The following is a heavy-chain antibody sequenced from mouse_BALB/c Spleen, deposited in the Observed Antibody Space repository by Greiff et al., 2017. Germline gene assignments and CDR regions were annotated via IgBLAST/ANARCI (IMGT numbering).Heavy chain of an antibody. CDR2: IWSGGST. CDR3: ARKGYRYPYAMDY. CDR1: GFSLTSYG. Sequence: QVQLQQSGPGLVQPSQSLSITCTVSGFSLTSYGVHWVRQSPGKGLEWLGVIWSGGSTDYNAAFISRLSISKDNSKSQVFFKMNSLQANDTAIYYCARKGYRYPYAMDYWGQGTSVTVSS. J-gene: IGHJ4*01. D-gene: IGHD2-14*01. V-gene: IGHV2-2*02.